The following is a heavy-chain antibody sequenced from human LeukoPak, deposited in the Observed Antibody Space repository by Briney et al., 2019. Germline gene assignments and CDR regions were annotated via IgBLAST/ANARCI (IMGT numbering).Heavy chain of an antibody. D-gene: IGHD1-14*01. CDR2: ISGISTNT. Sequence: GESLRLSCAASGFTFSDYYMSWIRQAPGKGLEWVSYISGISTNTNYADSVKGRFTISRDNAKNSLYLQMSSLRAEDTAVYYCARGYRTAPSPWGQGTLVTVSS. CDR3: ARGYRTAPSP. CDR1: GFTFSDYY. V-gene: IGHV3-11*06. J-gene: IGHJ5*02.